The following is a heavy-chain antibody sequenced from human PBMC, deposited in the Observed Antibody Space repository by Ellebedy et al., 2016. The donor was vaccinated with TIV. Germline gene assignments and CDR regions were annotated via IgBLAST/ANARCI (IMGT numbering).Heavy chain of an antibody. CDR2: IKDDGSET. V-gene: IGHV3-74*01. J-gene: IGHJ4*02. D-gene: IGHD4-23*01. CDR1: GFTFSTYS. Sequence: GESLKISCVASGFTFSTYSMNWVRQAPGKGLVWVSRIKDDGSETSYVDSVKGRFNISRDNAKNTLYLQMNSLRVEDTAMYYCARDGAVPGGKGDYWGQGTLVIVSS. CDR3: ARDGAVPGGKGDY.